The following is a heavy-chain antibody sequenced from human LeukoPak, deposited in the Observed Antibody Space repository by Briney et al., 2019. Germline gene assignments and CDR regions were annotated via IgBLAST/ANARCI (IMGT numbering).Heavy chain of an antibody. Sequence: GGSLRLSCAASGFTFGSYGMHWVRQAPGKGLEWVAVIWYDGSNKYYADSVKGRFTISRDDSKNTLYLQMSSLRAEDTAVYYCARGDCSTTSCYPIDYWGQGTLVTVSS. CDR2: IWYDGSNK. J-gene: IGHJ4*02. V-gene: IGHV3-33*01. D-gene: IGHD2-2*01. CDR1: GFTFGSYG. CDR3: ARGDCSTTSCYPIDY.